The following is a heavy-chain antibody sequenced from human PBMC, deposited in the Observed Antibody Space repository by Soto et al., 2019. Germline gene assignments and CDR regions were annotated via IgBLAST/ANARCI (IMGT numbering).Heavy chain of an antibody. CDR3: ARDLAAAGTKPDY. D-gene: IGHD6-13*01. J-gene: IGHJ4*02. CDR1: GFTFSSYG. V-gene: IGHV3-33*01. Sequence: QVQLVESGGGVVQPGRSLRLSCAASGFTFSSYGMHWVRQALGKGLEWVAVIWYDGSNKYYADSVKGRFTISRDNSKNTLYLQMNSLRAEDTAVYYCARDLAAAGTKPDYWGQGTLVTVFS. CDR2: IWYDGSNK.